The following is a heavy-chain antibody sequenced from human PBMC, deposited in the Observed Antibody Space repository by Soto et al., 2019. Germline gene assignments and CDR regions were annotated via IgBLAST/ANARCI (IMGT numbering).Heavy chain of an antibody. D-gene: IGHD1-26*01. J-gene: IGHJ3*02. CDR3: AHRLIVEATTSAFDI. Sequence: QITLKESGPTLVKPTQTLTLTCTFSGFSLSTSGVGVGWIRQPPGKALEWLALIYWDDDKRYSPSLKSRLTITKDTSKNQVVLTMTNMDPVDTATYYCAHRLIVEATTSAFDIWGQGTMVTVSS. V-gene: IGHV2-5*02. CDR2: IYWDDDK. CDR1: GFSLSTSGVG.